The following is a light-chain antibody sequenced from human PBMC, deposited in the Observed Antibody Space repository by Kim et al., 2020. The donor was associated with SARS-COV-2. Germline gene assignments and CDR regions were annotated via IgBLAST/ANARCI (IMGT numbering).Light chain of an antibody. Sequence: GQSHTFSGTGTSIDVGSYNLVSWYQQHPGKAPKLMIYEVSKRPSGVSNRFSGSKSGNTASLTISGLQAEDEADYYCCSYAGSSTVVFGGGTQLTVL. J-gene: IGLJ2*01. CDR3: CSYAGSSTVV. CDR2: EVS. V-gene: IGLV2-23*02. CDR1: SIDVGSYNL.